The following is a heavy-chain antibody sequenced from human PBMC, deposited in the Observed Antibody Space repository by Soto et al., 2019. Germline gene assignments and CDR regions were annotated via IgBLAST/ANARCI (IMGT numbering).Heavy chain of an antibody. J-gene: IGHJ4*02. Sequence: VGSLRLSGAASGFTFRSYAMNWVRQTQEKWLEWVSSISSTSTYTHYADSVKGRFTISRDNANNSLFLQMNSLRAEDTAIYYCARDLALAGNYWGQGTLVTVSS. CDR1: GFTFRSYA. CDR3: ARDLALAGNY. CDR2: ISSTSTYT. D-gene: IGHD6-19*01. V-gene: IGHV3-21*01.